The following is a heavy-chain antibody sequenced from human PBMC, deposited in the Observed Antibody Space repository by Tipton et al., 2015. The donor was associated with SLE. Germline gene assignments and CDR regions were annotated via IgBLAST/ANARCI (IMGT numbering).Heavy chain of an antibody. CDR1: GFSFTYYA. V-gene: IGHV3-23*01. CDR3: ARDRWYSMDV. Sequence: SLRLSCAASGFSFTYYAMTWVRQAPGKGLEWVSSISGDGDSTFYSDSVKGRFTISRDNSKKTLYLQMNNLSAADTAVYYCARDRWYSMDVWDQGP. CDR2: ISGDGDST. J-gene: IGHJ6*02. D-gene: IGHD6-13*01.